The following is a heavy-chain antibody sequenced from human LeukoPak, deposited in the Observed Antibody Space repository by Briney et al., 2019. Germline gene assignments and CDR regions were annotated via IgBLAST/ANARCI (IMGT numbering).Heavy chain of an antibody. CDR3: TKAARTCYSSGCWKPSDY. J-gene: IGHJ4*02. V-gene: IGHV3-74*01. CDR2: IDSDDTGT. D-gene: IGHD3-22*01. Sequence: GGSLRLSCASSGFNFRSSWMHWVRQAPGKGLVWVSRIDSDDTGTYADSVKGRFTISRDNANNMLYLQMNSLRADDTAIYYCTKAARTCYSSGCWKPSDYWGQGALVTVSS. CDR1: GFNFRSSW.